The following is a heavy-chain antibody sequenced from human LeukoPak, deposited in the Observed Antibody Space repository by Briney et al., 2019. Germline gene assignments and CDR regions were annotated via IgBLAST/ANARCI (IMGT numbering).Heavy chain of an antibody. CDR2: ISCSSRSTI. CDR1: GFTFSSYS. V-gene: IGHV3-48*04. CDR3: ASTLNYYDSSGYPYYFDY. D-gene: IGHD3-22*01. Sequence: GGSLRLSCAASGFTFSSYSMNWVRQAPGKGLEWVSYISCSSRSTIYYADSVKGRFTISRDNAKNSLYLQMNSLRAEDTAVYYCASTLNYYDSSGYPYYFDYWGQGTLVTVSS. J-gene: IGHJ4*02.